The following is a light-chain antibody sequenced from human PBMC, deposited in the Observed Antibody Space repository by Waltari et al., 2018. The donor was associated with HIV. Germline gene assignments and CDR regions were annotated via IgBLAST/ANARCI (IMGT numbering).Light chain of an antibody. J-gene: IGKJ1*01. V-gene: IGKV3-15*01. Sequence: EIVMTQSPATLSVSPGASATLSCRASQSVSSNLAWYQQKPGQAPRLLIFGASTRATSIPASISGGGSGTEVTFTVSSLQSEDVAVYDGQQYMNWPHTFGQGTKVEIK. CDR1: QSVSSN. CDR2: GAS. CDR3: QQYMNWPHT.